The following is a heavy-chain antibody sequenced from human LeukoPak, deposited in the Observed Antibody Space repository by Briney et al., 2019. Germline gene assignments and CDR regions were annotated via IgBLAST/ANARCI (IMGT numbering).Heavy chain of an antibody. CDR2: ISSSSTYT. CDR3: AREDASSLDV. Sequence: GGSWGFSFAPSGLTFGSFDMNWVRQLPGKGLEWVSSISSSSTYTYHADSVKGRFTISRDNAKNSLYLQMNSLRAEDTAVYYCAREDASSLDVWGKGTTVTVSS. CDR1: GLTFGSFD. D-gene: IGHD3-10*01. J-gene: IGHJ6*04. V-gene: IGHV3-21*01.